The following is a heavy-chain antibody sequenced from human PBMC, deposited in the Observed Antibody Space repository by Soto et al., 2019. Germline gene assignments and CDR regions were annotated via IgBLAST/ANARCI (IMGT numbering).Heavy chain of an antibody. J-gene: IGHJ4*02. CDR3: XXAHGXGXXXXFDY. Sequence: EVQLLESGGGLVQPGGSLRLSCAASGFTFSKYAMSWVRQAPGKGLEWVSAISGGADSTYYADSVKGRFAISRDNSKNTLSLQMNSLRAEDTAXYXXXXAHGXGXXXXFDYXGXGTLVTVSS. CDR2: ISGGADST. V-gene: IGHV3-23*01. CDR1: GFTFSKYA.